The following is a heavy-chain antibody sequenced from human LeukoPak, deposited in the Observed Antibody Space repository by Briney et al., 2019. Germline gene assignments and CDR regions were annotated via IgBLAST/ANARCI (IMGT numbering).Heavy chain of an antibody. Sequence: GGSLRLSCAASGFTVSSNYMTWVRQAPGKGLKWVSHIYSGGSTFYADSVKGRFTISRDNSKNTLYLQMNNLRAEDTAVYYCAKTLLDSSGYYYAGSDYWGQGILVTVST. V-gene: IGHV3-53*01. CDR2: IYSGGST. D-gene: IGHD3-22*01. J-gene: IGHJ4*02. CDR1: GFTVSSNY. CDR3: AKTLLDSSGYYYAGSDY.